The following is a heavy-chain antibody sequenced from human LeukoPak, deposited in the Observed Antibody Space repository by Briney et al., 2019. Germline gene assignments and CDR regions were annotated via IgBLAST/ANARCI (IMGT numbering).Heavy chain of an antibody. CDR2: IYTSGST. Sequence: PSETLSLTCTVSGGSISNHFWSWIRQPAGKGLEWIGRIYTSGSTDYNPSLKSRVTMSVDTSKNQFSLKLNSVTAADTAVYYCARGPRNSDWYSIDYWGQETLATVSS. CDR1: GGSISNHF. J-gene: IGHJ4*02. D-gene: IGHD6-19*01. V-gene: IGHV4-4*07. CDR3: ARGPRNSDWYSIDY.